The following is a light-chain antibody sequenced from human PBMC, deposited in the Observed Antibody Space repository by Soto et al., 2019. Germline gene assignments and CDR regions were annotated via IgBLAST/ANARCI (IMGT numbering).Light chain of an antibody. CDR3: QQYGSSPPWP. CDR1: QSVVTRY. CDR2: GAS. J-gene: IGKJ1*01. V-gene: IGKV3-20*01. Sequence: MVLTQAPGTLSLSPGERATLSCRASQSVVTRYLAWYQQKPGQAPRLLIYGASTRATGIPDRFSGSGSGTGFTLTINRLEPEDFAVYYCQQYGSSPPWPFGQGTKVDIK.